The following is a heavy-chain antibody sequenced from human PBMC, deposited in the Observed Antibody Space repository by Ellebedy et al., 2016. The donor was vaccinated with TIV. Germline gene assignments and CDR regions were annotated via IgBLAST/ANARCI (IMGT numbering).Heavy chain of an antibody. J-gene: IGHJ4*02. D-gene: IGHD3-3*01. V-gene: IGHV3-23*01. CDR3: AKVPRTIFGVVVTYFDY. CDR2: ISGIGDSI. CDR1: GFIFSSYA. Sequence: GGSLRLSCAASGFIFSSYAMSWVRQAPGKGLEWVSAISGIGDSIFYADSVKGRFTISRDNSKNTLYLQMNSLRAEDTAIYYCAKVPRTIFGVVVTYFDYWGQGTLVIVSS.